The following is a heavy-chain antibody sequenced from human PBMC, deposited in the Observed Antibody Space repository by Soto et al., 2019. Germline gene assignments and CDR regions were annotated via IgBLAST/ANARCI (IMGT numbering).Heavy chain of an antibody. D-gene: IGHD6-13*01. CDR2: IYWNDDK. J-gene: IGHJ3*01. CDR1: GFSLSTNGVG. Sequence: QITLRESGPTLVKPTQTLTLTCTFSGFSLSTNGVGVGWIRQPPEKALEWLALIYWNDDKRYNPSLKSRLTITKDTYKNQVVLAMTNMAPVDTATYYCAHRHGEPDPYSGYSSTWYLFVDAFDVWGQGTTVTVSS. V-gene: IGHV2-5*01. CDR3: AHRHGEPDPYSGYSSTWYLFVDAFDV.